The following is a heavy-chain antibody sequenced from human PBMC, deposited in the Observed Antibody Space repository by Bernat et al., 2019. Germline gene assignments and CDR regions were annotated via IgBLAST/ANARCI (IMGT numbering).Heavy chain of an antibody. CDR2: IWYDGSNK. Sequence: GKRGEEGGGGGKTGRSLRRAGAASGFTFRSYGMHWVRQAPGKGLEGGAVIWYDGSNKYYADSVKGRFTISRDNSKNTLYLQMNSLRAEDTAVYYCARDRDNTFDYWGQGTLVTVSS. V-gene: IGHV3-33*01. D-gene: IGHD1-1*01. J-gene: IGHJ4*02. CDR3: ARDRDNTFDY. CDR1: GFTFRSYG.